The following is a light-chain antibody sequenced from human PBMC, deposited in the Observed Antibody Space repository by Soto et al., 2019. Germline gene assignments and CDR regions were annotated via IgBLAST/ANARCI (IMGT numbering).Light chain of an antibody. J-gene: IGKJ3*01. CDR2: DAS. V-gene: IGKV3-11*01. Sequence: EIVLTQSPATLSLSPGERATLSCRASQSVSSYLAWYQQKPGQPPRLLIYDASNRATGIPARFSGSGSGTDFTLTISSLEPEDFAVYYCQQRSSWPPYTFGPGTKVDIK. CDR3: QQRSSWPPYT. CDR1: QSVSSY.